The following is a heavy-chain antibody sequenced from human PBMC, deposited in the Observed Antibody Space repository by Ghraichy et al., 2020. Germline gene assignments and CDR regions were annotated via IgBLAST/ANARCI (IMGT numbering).Heavy chain of an antibody. J-gene: IGHJ4*02. D-gene: IGHD6-6*01. CDR2: IIPIFGTA. CDR3: ARDLRRGIAARFFDY. CDR1: GGTFSSYA. Sequence: SVKVSCKASGGTFSSYAISWMRHAPGQGLEWMGGIIPIFGTANYAQKFQGRVTITADESTSTAYMELSSLRSEDTAVYYCARDLRRGIAARFFDYWGQGTLVTVSS. V-gene: IGHV1-69*13.